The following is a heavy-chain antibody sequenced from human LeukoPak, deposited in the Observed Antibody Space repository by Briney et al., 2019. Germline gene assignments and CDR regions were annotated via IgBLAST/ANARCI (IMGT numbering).Heavy chain of an antibody. Sequence: SETLTLTCTVSGGSISSYCWSWIRQPAGKGLEWIGRIYTSGSTNYNPSLKSRVTMSVDTSKNQFSLKLSSVTAADTAVYYCARDVAQIVVVGGGGWFDPWGQGTLVTVSS. J-gene: IGHJ5*02. D-gene: IGHD2-2*01. CDR1: GGSISSYC. CDR3: ARDVAQIVVVGGGGWFDP. CDR2: IYTSGST. V-gene: IGHV4-4*07.